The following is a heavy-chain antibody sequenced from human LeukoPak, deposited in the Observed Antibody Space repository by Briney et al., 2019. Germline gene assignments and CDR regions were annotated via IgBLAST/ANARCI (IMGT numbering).Heavy chain of an antibody. V-gene: IGHV4-4*07. CDR3: ARDRIGGSGSYRYYYMDV. CDR2: IYTSGST. CDR1: GGSISSYY. Sequence: PSETLSLTCTVSGGSISSYYWSWIRQPAGKGLEWIGRIYTSGSTNYNPSLKSRVTMSVDTSKNQFSLKLSSVTAADTAVYYCARDRIGGSGSYRYYYMDVWGKGTTVTISS. D-gene: IGHD3-10*01. J-gene: IGHJ6*03.